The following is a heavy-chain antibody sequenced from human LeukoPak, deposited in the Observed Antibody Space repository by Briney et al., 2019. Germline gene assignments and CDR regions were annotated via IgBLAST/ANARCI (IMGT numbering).Heavy chain of an antibody. J-gene: IGHJ6*02. CDR3: ARVDPQTTVPEGMDV. V-gene: IGHV4-59*01. CDR1: GGSISTYY. CDR2: IYYTGTT. D-gene: IGHD4-17*01. Sequence: SETLSLTCSVSGGSISTYYWSWIRQPPGKGLEWIGYIYYTGTTNYNPSLRSRVTISVDTSRNQFSLRLSSVTAADTAVYYCARVDPQTTVPEGMDVWGHGTTVIVSS.